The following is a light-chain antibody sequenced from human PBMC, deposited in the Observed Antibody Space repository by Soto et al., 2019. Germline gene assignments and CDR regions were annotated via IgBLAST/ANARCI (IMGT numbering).Light chain of an antibody. CDR3: QHLRP. V-gene: IGKV3-11*01. Sequence: EIVLTQSPATLSLSPGERATLSCRASQSVSNYLAWYQHKPGQAPTLLIDNAANRATGIPTRISGTGSGTDFTLTSSDLEPEDFAFYYCQHLRPFGQGTRLEIK. J-gene: IGKJ5*01. CDR2: NAA. CDR1: QSVSNY.